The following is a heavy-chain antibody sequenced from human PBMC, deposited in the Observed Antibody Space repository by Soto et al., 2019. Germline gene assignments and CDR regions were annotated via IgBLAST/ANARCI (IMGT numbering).Heavy chain of an antibody. CDR3: ARVPTGGYDWV. Sequence: EVQLLESGGGLIQPGGSLRLSCAASGFTFSTHWMHWVRQAPGKGLVWVSRINSDGSTTNYVGSVKGRFTISRDNAKNTVYLQMNSLRAEDTAVYYCARVPTGGYDWVWGQGTLVTVSS. D-gene: IGHD5-12*01. CDR2: INSDGSTT. V-gene: IGHV3-74*01. J-gene: IGHJ4*02. CDR1: GFTFSTHW.